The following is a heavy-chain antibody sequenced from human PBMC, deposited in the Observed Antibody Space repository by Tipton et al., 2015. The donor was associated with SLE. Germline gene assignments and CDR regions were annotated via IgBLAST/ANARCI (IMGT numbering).Heavy chain of an antibody. CDR3: ARLGYLYDRSGPFDY. D-gene: IGHD3-22*01. Sequence: VQLVQSGAEVKKPGESLKISCKGSGYTFSNYWIGWVRQMPEKGLEWMGIIYPGDSDTRYSPSFQGQVTVSADKSITTAYLQWSSLKASDTAIYYCARLGYLYDRSGPFDYWGQGSLVTVSA. J-gene: IGHJ4*02. V-gene: IGHV5-51*03. CDR2: IYPGDSDT. CDR1: GYTFSNYW.